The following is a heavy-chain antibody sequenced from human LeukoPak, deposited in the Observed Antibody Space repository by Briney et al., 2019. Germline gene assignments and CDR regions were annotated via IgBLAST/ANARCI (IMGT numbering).Heavy chain of an antibody. CDR3: ATYFILTGPRKRGLFDY. CDR1: GYTLTELS. CDR2: FDPEDGET. J-gene: IGHJ4*02. D-gene: IGHD3-9*01. V-gene: IGHV1-24*01. Sequence: GASVKVSCKVSGYTLTELSMHWVRQAPGKGLEWMGGFDPEDGETIYAQKFQGRVTMTEDTSTDTAYMELSSLGSEDTAVYYCATYFILTGPRKRGLFDYWGQGTLVTVSS.